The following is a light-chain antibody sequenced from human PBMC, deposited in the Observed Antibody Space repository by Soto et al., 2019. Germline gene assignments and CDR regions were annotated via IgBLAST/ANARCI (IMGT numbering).Light chain of an antibody. V-gene: IGKV1-12*01. J-gene: IGKJ1*01. CDR2: AAS. CDR3: QQAKNFPWT. CDR1: QGISTS. Sequence: DIQMTQAPFSVSASAGDRVTITCRASQGISTSLAWYQQKPGKAPKLLIYAASSLQSGVPSRFNNTRSRTDFTLTISSLQPEDFATYYCQQAKNFPWTFGQGTKVEIK.